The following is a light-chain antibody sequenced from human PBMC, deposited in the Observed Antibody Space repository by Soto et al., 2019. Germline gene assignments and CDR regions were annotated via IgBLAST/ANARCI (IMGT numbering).Light chain of an antibody. CDR1: QSVSSNY. Sequence: EIVLTQSPGTLSLSPGERATLSCRASQSVSSNYLAWYQQKPGQAPRLLIYGASSRATGIPDRFSGGGSGTDFTLTISRLEPEDFAVYYCQQYGSSVYTFGQGTKVEIK. CDR2: GAS. J-gene: IGKJ2*01. CDR3: QQYGSSVYT. V-gene: IGKV3-20*01.